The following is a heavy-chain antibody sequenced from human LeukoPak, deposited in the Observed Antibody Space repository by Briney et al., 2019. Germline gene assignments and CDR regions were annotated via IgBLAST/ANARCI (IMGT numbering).Heavy chain of an antibody. CDR3: AKDYTISWYYFDY. CDR1: GFTFNNYA. D-gene: IGHD2-15*01. Sequence: GGSLRLSCAASGFTFNNYAMSWVRQAPGKGLEWVSSISSSGGNTTHADSVKGRFTISRDNSKNTLYLQMHSLRADDTAIYYCAKDYTISWYYFDYWGQGTLVTVSS. J-gene: IGHJ4*02. V-gene: IGHV3-23*01. CDR2: ISSSGGNT.